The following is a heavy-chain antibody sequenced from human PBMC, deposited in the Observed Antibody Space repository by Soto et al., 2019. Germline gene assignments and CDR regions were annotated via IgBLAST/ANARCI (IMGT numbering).Heavy chain of an antibody. D-gene: IGHD3-16*02. V-gene: IGHV3-74*01. CDR3: ASPDRASFRYTVAY. J-gene: IGHJ4*02. Sequence: EVQLVESGGGLVQPGGSLRLSCAASGFAFNSHWMHWVRQAPGKGLVWVSRINSDGTSTDYAESVKGRFTISRDNAKNTLYLQMNSLGVEDTGVYYCASPDRASFRYTVAYWGQGTLVTVSS. CDR1: GFAFNSHW. CDR2: INSDGTST.